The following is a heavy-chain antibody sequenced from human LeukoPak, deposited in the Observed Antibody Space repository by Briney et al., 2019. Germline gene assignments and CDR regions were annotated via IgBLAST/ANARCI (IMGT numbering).Heavy chain of an antibody. V-gene: IGHV4-38-2*01. Sequence: GSLRLSCAASGFTFSRYWMTWVRQAPGKGLEWIGSIYHSGSTYYNPSLKSRVTISVDTSKNQFSLKLSSVTAADTAVYYCAMQWLVRDAFDIWGQGTMVTVSS. CDR3: AMQWLVRDAFDI. CDR2: IYHSGST. D-gene: IGHD6-19*01. J-gene: IGHJ3*02. CDR1: GFTFSRYW.